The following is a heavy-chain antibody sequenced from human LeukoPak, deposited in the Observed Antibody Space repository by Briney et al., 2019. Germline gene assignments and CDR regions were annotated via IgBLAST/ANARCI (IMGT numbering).Heavy chain of an antibody. D-gene: IGHD2-2*01. Sequence: SETLSLTCTVSGGSISSSRYYWGWIRQPPGKGLEWIGSIYYSGSTYYNPSLKSRVTISVDTSKNQFSLKLSSVTAADTAVYYCASGSTSYRSWFDPWGQGTLVTVSS. V-gene: IGHV4-39*01. CDR3: ASGSTSYRSWFDP. J-gene: IGHJ5*02. CDR2: IYYSGST. CDR1: GGSISSSRYY.